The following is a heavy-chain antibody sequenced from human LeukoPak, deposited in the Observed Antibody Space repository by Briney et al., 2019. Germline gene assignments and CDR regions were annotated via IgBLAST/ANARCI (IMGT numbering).Heavy chain of an antibody. J-gene: IGHJ4*02. CDR1: GYNFPKSW. CDR2: VYPDDSRT. Sequence: GESLKTSCKASGYNFPKSWIGWVRQMPGKGLEWMAIVYPDDSRTKYSPSFQGQVTISADKSINTAYLQWSSLRASDTATYYCARPDYFASHDWGQGTLVTVSS. D-gene: IGHD2/OR15-2a*01. V-gene: IGHV5-51*01. CDR3: ARPDYFASHD.